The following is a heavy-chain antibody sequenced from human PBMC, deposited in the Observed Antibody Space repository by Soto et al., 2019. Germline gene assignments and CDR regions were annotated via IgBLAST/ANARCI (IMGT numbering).Heavy chain of an antibody. V-gene: IGHV1-18*01. CDR1: GYTFTSYG. Sequence: GASVKVSCKASGYTFTSYGISWVRQAPGQGLEWMGWISAYNGNTNYAQKLQGRVTMTTDTSTSTAYMELRSLRSDDTAVYYCARDFQRITGTTGYYHYGMDVWGQGTTVTVSS. J-gene: IGHJ6*02. CDR2: ISAYNGNT. D-gene: IGHD1-7*01. CDR3: ARDFQRITGTTGYYHYGMDV.